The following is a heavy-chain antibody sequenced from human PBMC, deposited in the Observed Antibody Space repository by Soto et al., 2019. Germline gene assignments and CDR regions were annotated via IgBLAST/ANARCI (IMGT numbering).Heavy chain of an antibody. CDR3: ARWGFYDSRGCD. V-gene: IGHV4-39*01. Sequence: QLQLQESGPGLVKPSETLSLTCTVSGGSISSSSYYWGWIRQPPGKGLEWIGSIYYSGSTYYNPSLKSRVTISVDTSKNQFSLKLSSVTAADTAVYYCARWGFYDSRGCDWGQGTLVTVSS. D-gene: IGHD3-22*01. J-gene: IGHJ4*02. CDR1: GGSISSSSYY. CDR2: IYYSGST.